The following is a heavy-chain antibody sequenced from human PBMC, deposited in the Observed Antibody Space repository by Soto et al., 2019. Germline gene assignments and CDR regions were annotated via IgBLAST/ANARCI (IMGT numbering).Heavy chain of an antibody. CDR2: ISAYNGNT. CDR3: ARGDYGSESA. D-gene: IGHD3-10*01. V-gene: IGHV1-18*01. Sequence: ASVKVSCKASGYIFISYGISWVRQAPGQGLEWMGWISAYNGNTNYAQNFQDRVTMTTDTSTSTAYMELRSLRSDDTAVYYCARGDYGSESAWGQGTLVTVSS. J-gene: IGHJ5*02. CDR1: GYIFISYG.